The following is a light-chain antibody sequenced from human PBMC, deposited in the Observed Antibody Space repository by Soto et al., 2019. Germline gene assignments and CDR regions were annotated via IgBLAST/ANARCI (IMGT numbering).Light chain of an antibody. V-gene: IGKV3D-15*01. CDR1: QSVSSRY. Sequence: EIVLTQSPGTLSFSPGEGATLSCRASQSVSSRYLAWYQQKPGQAPRLLIYATSTRVTGVPVRFSGGGSGTDFTLTISSLQSEDFAVYYCQQYNKWPPDYTFGPGTKVDIK. CDR3: QQYNKWPPDYT. J-gene: IGKJ3*01. CDR2: ATS.